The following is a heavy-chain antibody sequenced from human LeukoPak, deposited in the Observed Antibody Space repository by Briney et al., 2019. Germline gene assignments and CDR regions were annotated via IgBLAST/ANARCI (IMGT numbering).Heavy chain of an antibody. CDR3: ARGPKYYDFWSGYQDNWFDP. V-gene: IGHV4-39*07. D-gene: IGHD3-3*01. CDR1: GGSISSGDYY. Sequence: SETLSLTCTVSGGSISSGDYYWSWIRQPPGKGLEWIGEINHSGSTNYNPSLKSRVTISVDTSKNQFSLKLSSVTAADTAVYYCARGPKYYDFWSGYQDNWFDPWGQGTLVTVSS. J-gene: IGHJ5*02. CDR2: INHSGST.